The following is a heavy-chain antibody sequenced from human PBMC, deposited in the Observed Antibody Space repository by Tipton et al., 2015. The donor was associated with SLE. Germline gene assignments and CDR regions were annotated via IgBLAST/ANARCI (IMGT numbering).Heavy chain of an antibody. J-gene: IGHJ3*02. CDR2: IYPSGST. CDR1: GGSINNYY. D-gene: IGHD5-24*01. Sequence: TLSLTCTVSGGSINNYYWSWIREPAGKGLEWIGRIYPSGSTNYNPSLKSRVTMSVDTSKNQFSLKLSSVTAADTALYYCTRDLEMPTFDAFDIWGQGTTVSVSS. CDR3: TRDLEMPTFDAFDI. V-gene: IGHV4-4*07.